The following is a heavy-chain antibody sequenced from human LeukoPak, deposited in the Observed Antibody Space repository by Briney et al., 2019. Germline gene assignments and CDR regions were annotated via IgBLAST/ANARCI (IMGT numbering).Heavy chain of an antibody. D-gene: IGHD5-18*01. V-gene: IGHV3-53*01. CDR2: MPGGWCT. Sequence: GGSVRLSCEASGVTVSSSFMSWVRQAPGKGLEWVSIMPGGWCTYYPDPVTVRFTISRDNSKNTLYLQLDSLRADDTAVYYCAGIQFWSRRAFDIWGQDHGHRL. CDR3: AGIQFWSRRAFDI. CDR1: GVTVSSSF. J-gene: IGHJ3*02.